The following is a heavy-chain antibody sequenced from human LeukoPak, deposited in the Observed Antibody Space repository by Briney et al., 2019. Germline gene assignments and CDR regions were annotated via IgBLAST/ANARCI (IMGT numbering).Heavy chain of an antibody. D-gene: IGHD1-1*01. CDR3: AKSPKTGFLFDY. J-gene: IGHJ4*02. CDR2: IYGGVNT. V-gene: IGHV3-66*01. CDR1: GFTVSSNY. Sequence: GGSLRLSCAASGFTVSSNYMSWVRQAPGKGLECVSVIYGGVNTVYADSVQGRFTISRDNSKNTLYLQMSSLRAEDTAVYYCAKSPKTGFLFDYWGKGTLVTVSS.